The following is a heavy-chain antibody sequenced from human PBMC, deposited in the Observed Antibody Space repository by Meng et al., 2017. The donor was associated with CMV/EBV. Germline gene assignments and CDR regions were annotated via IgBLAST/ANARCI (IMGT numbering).Heavy chain of an antibody. CDR2: IKSNTDGGTT. Sequence: GGSLRLSCAASGFTFSKAWMRWVRQAPGRGLEWVGRIKSNTDGGTTNYAAPVIDRFTISRDDSRNTLFLQMNSLKTEDTAVYYCTAFGVVASWGQGTLVTVSS. V-gene: IGHV3-15*01. D-gene: IGHD3-3*01. J-gene: IGHJ4*02. CDR3: TAFGVVAS. CDR1: GFTFSKAW.